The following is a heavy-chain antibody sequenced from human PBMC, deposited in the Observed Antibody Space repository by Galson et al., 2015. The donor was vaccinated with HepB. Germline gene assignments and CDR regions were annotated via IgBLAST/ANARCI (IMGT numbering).Heavy chain of an antibody. CDR2: INPSGGST. CDR3: ARDMEEDWLLGY. D-gene: IGHD3/OR15-3a*01. Sequence: SVKVSCKASGYTFTSYYMHWVRQAPGQGLEWMGIINPSGGSTSYAQKLQGRVTMTRDTSTSTVYMELSSLRSEDTAVYYCARDMEEDWLLGYWGQGTLVTVSS. J-gene: IGHJ4*02. CDR1: GYTFTSYY. V-gene: IGHV1-46*04.